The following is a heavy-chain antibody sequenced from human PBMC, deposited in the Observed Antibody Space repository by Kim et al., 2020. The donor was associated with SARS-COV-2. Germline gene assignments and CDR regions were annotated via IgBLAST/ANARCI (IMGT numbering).Heavy chain of an antibody. CDR1: GFTFSSYA. J-gene: IGHJ6*02. CDR3: AKGGYLLDSSQSGV. V-gene: IGHV3-23*01. D-gene: IGHD3-22*01. Sequence: GGSLRLSCAASGFTFSSYAMSWVRQAPGKGLEWVSGISGSGDSTYYADSVKGRFTISRDNSKNTLYLQMNSLRAEDTAVYYCAKGGYLLDSSQSGVWGQGTTVTVSS. CDR2: ISGSGDST.